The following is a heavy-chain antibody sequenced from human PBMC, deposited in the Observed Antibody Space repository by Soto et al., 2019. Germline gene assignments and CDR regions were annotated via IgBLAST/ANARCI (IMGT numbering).Heavy chain of an antibody. Sequence: EVQLLESGGGLVQPGGSLRLSCAASGFTFSSYALIWVRQAPGKGLEWLSAISASGGSTYYAGSVKGRFTISRDNSNNTLYMQMNSLRAEDTAVYYCGKGGKSIAAAGDYWGQGTLVTVSS. CDR3: GKGGKSIAAAGDY. V-gene: IGHV3-23*01. D-gene: IGHD6-13*01. CDR1: GFTFSSYA. CDR2: ISASGGST. J-gene: IGHJ4*02.